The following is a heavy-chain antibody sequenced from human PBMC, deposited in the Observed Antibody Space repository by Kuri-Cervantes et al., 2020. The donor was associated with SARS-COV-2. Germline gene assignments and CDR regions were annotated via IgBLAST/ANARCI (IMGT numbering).Heavy chain of an antibody. CDR3: ARGSDSTGTARSAFDI. Sequence: ASVKVSCKASGYTFTAYYMHWVRLAPGQGLEWMGWINPNSGGTNYAQKFQGRVTMTRGASISTAYMELSRLRSDDTAVYYCARGSDSTGTARSAFDIWGQGTMVTVSS. CDR2: INPNSGGT. D-gene: IGHD1-1*01. CDR1: GYTFTAYY. J-gene: IGHJ3*02. V-gene: IGHV1-2*02.